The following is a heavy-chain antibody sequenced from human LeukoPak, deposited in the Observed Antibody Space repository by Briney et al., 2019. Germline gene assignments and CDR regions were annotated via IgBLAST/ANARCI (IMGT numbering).Heavy chain of an antibody. CDR2: IYHSGST. D-gene: IGHD3-22*01. Sequence: KPSETLSLTCAVSGYSISSGYYWGWIRQPPGKGLEWIGSIYHSGSTYYNPSLKSRVTISVDTSKNQFSLKLSSVTAADTAVYYCARDDYYYDSSAFDIWGQGTMVTVSS. CDR1: GYSISSGYY. J-gene: IGHJ3*02. V-gene: IGHV4-38-2*02. CDR3: ARDDYYYDSSAFDI.